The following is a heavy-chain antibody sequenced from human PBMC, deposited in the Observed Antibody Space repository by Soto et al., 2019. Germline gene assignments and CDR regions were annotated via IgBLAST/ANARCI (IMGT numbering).Heavy chain of an antibody. Sequence: GGSLRLSCAASGFTFSSYWLSWVRQAPGTGLEWVADISYDGSGKDYADSVKGRFTISRDNSKNTLYLQMNSLRIEDTAVYYCAKDDGSTWSMFYSYYGVDVWGQGTTVTVSS. J-gene: IGHJ6*02. V-gene: IGHV3-30*18. D-gene: IGHD6-13*01. CDR1: GFTFSSYW. CDR2: ISYDGSGK. CDR3: AKDDGSTWSMFYSYYGVDV.